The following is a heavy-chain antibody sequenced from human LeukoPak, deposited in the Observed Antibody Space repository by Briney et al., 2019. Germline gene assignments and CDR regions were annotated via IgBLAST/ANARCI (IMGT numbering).Heavy chain of an antibody. J-gene: IGHJ4*02. CDR3: ARHGGTRVTLVQVYYFDY. V-gene: IGHV4-38-2*02. Sequence: SETLSLTCTVSGHSISSGYYWGWIRQPPGKGLEWIGSISHIGGTYYSPSLKSRITISVDTSKNQFSLKLSSVTAADTAVYYCARHGGTRVTLVQVYYFDYWGQGTLVTVSS. CDR1: GHSISSGYY. D-gene: IGHD4-11*01. CDR2: ISHIGGT.